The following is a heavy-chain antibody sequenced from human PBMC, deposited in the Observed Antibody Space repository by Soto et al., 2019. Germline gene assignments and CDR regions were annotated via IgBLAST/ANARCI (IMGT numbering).Heavy chain of an antibody. CDR3: AGEDCSGGTCSGAVDI. CDR2: IYYSGST. Sequence: QVQLQESGPGLVKPSESLSLSCTVSAGSISSYYWIWIRQPPGERLEYIGYIYYSGSTNYNPSLKSGLTISIDTSKNQFSLKLTSLTPTDTAIYYCAGEDCSGGTCSGAVDIWGQGTMVTVSS. D-gene: IGHD2-15*01. J-gene: IGHJ3*02. V-gene: IGHV4-59*01. CDR1: AGSISSYY.